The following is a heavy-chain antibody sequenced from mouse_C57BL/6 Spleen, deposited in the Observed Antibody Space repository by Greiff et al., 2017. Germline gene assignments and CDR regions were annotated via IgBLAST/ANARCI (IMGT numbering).Heavy chain of an antibody. Sequence: QVQLQQSGAELVKPGASVKMSCQASGYTFPSYWITWVKPRPGQGLEWIGDIYPGSGSTNYNETFKSKATLTVDTSSSTAYMQLSSLTSEDSAVYYCARSRTTVVATRAMDYWGQGTSVTVSS. D-gene: IGHD1-1*01. J-gene: IGHJ4*01. V-gene: IGHV1-55*01. CDR3: ARSRTTVVATRAMDY. CDR2: IYPGSGST. CDR1: GYTFPSYW.